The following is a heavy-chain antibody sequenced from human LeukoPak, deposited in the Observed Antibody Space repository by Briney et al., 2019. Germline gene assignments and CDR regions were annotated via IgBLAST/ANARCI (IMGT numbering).Heavy chain of an antibody. V-gene: IGHV1-69*13. D-gene: IGHD1-14*01. J-gene: IGHJ3*02. Sequence: ASVKVSCKASGGTFSSYAISWVRQAPGQGLEWMGGTIPIFGTANYAQKFQGRVTITADESTSTAYMELSSLRSEDTAVYYCARDGTGQDAFDIWGQGTMVTVSS. CDR2: TIPIFGTA. CDR3: ARDGTGQDAFDI. CDR1: GGTFSSYA.